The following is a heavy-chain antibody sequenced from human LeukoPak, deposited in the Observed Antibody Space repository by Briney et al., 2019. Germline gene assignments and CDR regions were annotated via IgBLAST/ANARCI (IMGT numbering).Heavy chain of an antibody. CDR1: GGSFSGYS. CDR2: IIHSGST. D-gene: IGHD5-12*01. V-gene: IGHV4-34*12. J-gene: IGHJ4*02. Sequence: PSETLSLTCAVYGGSFSGYSWSWIRQAPGKGLEWIGEIIHSGSTNYNPSLKSRLTISVDTSKNQFSPKLSSVTAADTAVYYCARDGYSGNDGLWGQGTLVTVSS. CDR3: ARDGYSGNDGL.